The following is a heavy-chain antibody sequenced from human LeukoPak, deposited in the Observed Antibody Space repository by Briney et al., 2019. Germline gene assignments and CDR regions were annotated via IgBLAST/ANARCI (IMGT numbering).Heavy chain of an antibody. CDR3: ARAKMVRGVIIYYYYYGMDV. CDR2: INPSGGST. J-gene: IGHJ6*04. D-gene: IGHD3-10*01. CDR1: GYTFTSYY. V-gene: IGHV1-46*01. Sequence: ASVKVSCKASGYTFTSYYMHWVRQAPGQGLEWMGIINPSGGSTSYAQKFQGRVTMTRDTSTSTVYMELNSLRSEDTAVYYCARAKMVRGVIIYYYYYGMDVWGKGTTVTVSS.